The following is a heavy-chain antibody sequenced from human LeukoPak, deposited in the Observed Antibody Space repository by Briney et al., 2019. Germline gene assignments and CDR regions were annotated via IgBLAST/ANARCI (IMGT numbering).Heavy chain of an antibody. CDR3: ARDGATVTKGRGNYFDC. CDR2: ISSSGSTI. J-gene: IGHJ4*02. V-gene: IGHV3-48*03. Sequence: GGSLRLSCAASGFTFSSYEMNWVRQAPGKGLEWVSYISSSGSTIYYADSVKGRFTISRDNAKNSLNLQMNSLRAEDTAVYYCARDGATVTKGRGNYFDCWGQGTLVTVSS. D-gene: IGHD4-17*01. CDR1: GFTFSSYE.